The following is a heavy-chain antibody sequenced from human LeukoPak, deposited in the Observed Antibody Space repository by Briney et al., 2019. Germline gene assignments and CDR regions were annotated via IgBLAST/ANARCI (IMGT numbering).Heavy chain of an antibody. J-gene: IGHJ6*03. CDR3: ARTTEGGYTYGYFYYYYMDV. D-gene: IGHD5-18*01. V-gene: IGHV4-59*01. CDR1: GGSISDYY. Sequence: SETLSLTCTVSGGSISDYYWSWIRQPPGKGLEWIGYIYYSGSTNYNPSLKSRVTISVDTSKNQFSLKLSSVTAADTAVYYCARTTEGGYTYGYFYYYYMDVWGKGTTVTISS. CDR2: IYYSGST.